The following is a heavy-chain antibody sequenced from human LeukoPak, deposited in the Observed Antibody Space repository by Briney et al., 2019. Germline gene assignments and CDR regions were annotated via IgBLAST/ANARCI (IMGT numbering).Heavy chain of an antibody. J-gene: IGHJ4*02. CDR2: IIPIFGTA. Sequence: SVKVSCKASGGTFSSYAISWVRQAPGQGLEWMGGIIPIFGTANYAQKFQGRVTITADESTSTAYMELSSLRSEDTAVYYCARDDCRGSTSCYRGLFVYWGQGTLVTVSS. CDR3: ARDDCRGSTSCYRGLFVY. D-gene: IGHD2-2*02. V-gene: IGHV1-69*13. CDR1: GGTFSSYA.